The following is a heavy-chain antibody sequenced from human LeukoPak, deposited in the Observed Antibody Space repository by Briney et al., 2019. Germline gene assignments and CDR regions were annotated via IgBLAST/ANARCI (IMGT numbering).Heavy chain of an antibody. D-gene: IGHD4-17*01. Sequence: PGGSLRLSCAASEFTFSSYSMHWVRQAPGKGLEWVAAISYDGSNKYYADSVKGRFTISRDNSKNTLYLQMNSLRAEDTAVYYCARARTTVTTYYYYYYMDVWGKGTTVTVSS. CDR2: ISYDGSNK. CDR1: EFTFSSYS. CDR3: ARARTTVTTYYYYYYMDV. J-gene: IGHJ6*03. V-gene: IGHV3-30*04.